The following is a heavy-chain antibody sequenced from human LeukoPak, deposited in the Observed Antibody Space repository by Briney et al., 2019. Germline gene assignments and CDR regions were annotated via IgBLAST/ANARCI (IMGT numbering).Heavy chain of an antibody. CDR1: GGSISSSNW. V-gene: IGHV4-4*02. CDR2: IYHSGST. CDR3: ARDTSGSYPYFDY. Sequence: SGTLSLTCAVSGGSISSSNWWSWVRQPPGKGLEWIGEIYHSGSTNYNPSLKSRVTISVDKSKNQFSLKLSSVTAADTAVYYCARDTSGSYPYFDYWGQGTLVTVSS. J-gene: IGHJ4*02. D-gene: IGHD1-26*01.